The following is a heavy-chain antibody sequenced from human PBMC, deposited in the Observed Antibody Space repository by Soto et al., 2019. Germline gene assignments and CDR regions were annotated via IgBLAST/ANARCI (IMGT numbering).Heavy chain of an antibody. CDR1: GFTFSSYA. Sequence: QVQLVESGGGVVQPGRSLRLSCAASGFTFSSYAMHWVRQAPGKGLEWVALISYDGSDKDYADSVKGRFTISRDNSRNTRFLQMNRLRAEDTAGYYCARDYYTYYDSSGYYRSPAYWGQGTLVTVSS. D-gene: IGHD3-22*01. V-gene: IGHV3-30-3*01. CDR3: ARDYYTYYDSSGYYRSPAY. J-gene: IGHJ4*02. CDR2: ISYDGSDK.